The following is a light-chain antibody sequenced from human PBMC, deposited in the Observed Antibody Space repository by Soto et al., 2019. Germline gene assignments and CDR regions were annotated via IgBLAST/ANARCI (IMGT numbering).Light chain of an antibody. CDR3: QSYASSLSGWV. CDR2: GNN. V-gene: IGLV1-40*01. CDR1: SSNIGAAYD. Sequence: QSVLTQPPSVSGAPGQKVTISCTRSSSNIGAAYDVHWYQHLPGTAPKLLIYGNNNRPSGVPDRFSGSKSGTSASLAITGLQAEDGADYYCQSYASSLSGWVFGGGTKLTVL. J-gene: IGLJ3*02.